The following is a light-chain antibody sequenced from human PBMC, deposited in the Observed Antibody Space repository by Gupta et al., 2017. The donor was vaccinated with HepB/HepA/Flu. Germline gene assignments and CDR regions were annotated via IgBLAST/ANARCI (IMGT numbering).Light chain of an antibody. Sequence: QSALPQPASVSGSPGQSITISCTGTNSDVGAYNYVSWYQQHPGKVPKLMIYDVTYRPSGVSSRFSGSKSGNTASLTISGLQAEDEGDYFCKSYAGSNIWVFGGGTKLTVL. CDR3: KSYAGSNIWV. CDR1: NSDVGAYNY. V-gene: IGLV2-14*01. CDR2: DVT. J-gene: IGLJ3*02.